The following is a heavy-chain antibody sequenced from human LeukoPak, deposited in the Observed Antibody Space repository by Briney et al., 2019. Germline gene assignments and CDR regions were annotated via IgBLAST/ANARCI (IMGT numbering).Heavy chain of an antibody. V-gene: IGHV3-48*01. CDR2: ISSGSSTI. CDR3: AKRAMSSGWYFDY. D-gene: IGHD6-19*01. J-gene: IGHJ4*02. Sequence: GGSLRLSCAGSGFIFSDYNMNWVRQAPGKGLEWVSYISSGSSTIYYADSVKGRFTISRDNSKNTLYLQMNSLRAEDTAVYYCAKRAMSSGWYFDYWGQGTLVTVSS. CDR1: GFIFSDYN.